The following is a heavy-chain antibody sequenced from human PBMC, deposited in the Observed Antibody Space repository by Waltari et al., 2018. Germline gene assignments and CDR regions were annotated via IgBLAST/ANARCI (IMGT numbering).Heavy chain of an antibody. CDR1: GDSISSWPYY. CDR3: AKSRAGPVNWFDS. V-gene: IGHV4-39*01. J-gene: IGHJ5*01. Sequence: QLQLQESGPGLVKPSAPLSLTCTVSGDSISSWPYYWGWIRQPPGEGLEWIANVYYNGNIYYNPSLMSRVTISTDTSKNQFSLKLTFVTAADTAMYYCAKSRAGPVNWFDSWGQGTLVTVS. D-gene: IGHD3-10*01. CDR2: VYYNGNI.